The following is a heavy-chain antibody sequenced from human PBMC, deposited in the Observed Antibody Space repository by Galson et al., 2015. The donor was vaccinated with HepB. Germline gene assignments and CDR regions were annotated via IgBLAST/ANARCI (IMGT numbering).Heavy chain of an antibody. CDR3: ARNQAHSGYEDFDY. V-gene: IGHV2-70*01. D-gene: IGHD5-12*01. CDR1: GFSLSTSGMC. J-gene: IGHJ4*02. CDR2: IDWDDDK. Sequence: PALVKPTQTLALTCTFSGFSLSTSGMCVSWIRQPPGKALEGLALIDWDDDKYYSTSLKTRLTISKDTSKNQVVLTMTNMDPVDTATYYCARNQAHSGYEDFDYWGQGTLVTVSS.